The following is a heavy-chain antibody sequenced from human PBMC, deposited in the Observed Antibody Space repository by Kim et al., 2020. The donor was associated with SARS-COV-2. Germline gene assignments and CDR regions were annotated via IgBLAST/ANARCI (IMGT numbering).Heavy chain of an antibody. CDR1: GGSFSGYY. CDR3: AREAAAAGRKGWFDP. CDR2: INHSGST. J-gene: IGHJ5*02. V-gene: IGHV4-34*01. Sequence: SETLSLTCAVYGGSFSGYYWSWIRQPPGKGLEWIGEINHSGSTNYNPSLKSRVTISVDTSKNQFSLKLSSVTAADTAVYYCAREAAAAGRKGWFDPWGQGTLVTVSS. D-gene: IGHD6-13*01.